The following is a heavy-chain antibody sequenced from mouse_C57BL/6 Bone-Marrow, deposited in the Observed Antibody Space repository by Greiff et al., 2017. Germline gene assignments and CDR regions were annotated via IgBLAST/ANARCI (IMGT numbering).Heavy chain of an antibody. CDR1: GYAFTNYL. J-gene: IGHJ2*01. CDR2: INPGSGGT. CDR3: ARFCPWTRPDYFDD. Sequence: VQLQQSGAELVRPGTSVKVSCKASGYAFTNYLIEWVKQRPGQGLEWIGVINPGSGGTNYNGKFKGKATLTADKSSSTAYMQLSSLTSEDSAVYFWARFCPWTRPDYFDDWGQGTTHAVAS. V-gene: IGHV1-54*01.